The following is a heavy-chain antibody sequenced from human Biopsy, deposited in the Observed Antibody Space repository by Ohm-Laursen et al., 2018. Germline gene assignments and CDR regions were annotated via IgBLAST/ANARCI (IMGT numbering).Heavy chain of an antibody. CDR2: IYSSGGS. Sequence: GTLSLTCSVSGGSTNDYFWSWIRQPAGEALEWIGRIYSSGGSSYNPFLKSRISMSMDTSNNQFPLTLTSVTAADTAVYYCARTPGKAVAGRFLDLWGRGTLVTVSS. D-gene: IGHD6-19*01. V-gene: IGHV4-4*07. CDR1: GGSTNDYF. CDR3: ARTPGKAVAGRFLDL. J-gene: IGHJ2*01.